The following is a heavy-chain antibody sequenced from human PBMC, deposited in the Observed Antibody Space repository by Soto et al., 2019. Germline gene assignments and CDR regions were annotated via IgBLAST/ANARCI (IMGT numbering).Heavy chain of an antibody. D-gene: IGHD3-22*01. Sequence: GGSLRLSCAASGFTFSSYAMHWVRQAPGKGLEWVAVISYDGSNKYYADSVKGRFTISRDNSKNTLYLQMNSLRAEDTAVYYCARDQNPYESSGMDVWGQGTTVTVSS. CDR3: ARDQNPYESSGMDV. CDR1: GFTFSSYA. V-gene: IGHV3-30-3*01. J-gene: IGHJ6*01. CDR2: ISYDGSNK.